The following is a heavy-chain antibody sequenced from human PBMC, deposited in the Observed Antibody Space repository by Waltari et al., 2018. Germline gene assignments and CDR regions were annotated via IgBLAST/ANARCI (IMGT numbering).Heavy chain of an antibody. V-gene: IGHV1-69*12. CDR1: GGTFSSSA. J-gene: IGHJ4*02. CDR3: ARVDDSSGYPTPALRY. Sequence: QVQLVQSGAEVKKPGSSVKVSCRASGGTFSSSAISWVRQAPVQGLEWMGGIIPIFGTANYAQKFQGRVTITADESTSTAYMELSSLRSEDTAVYYCARVDDSSGYPTPALRYWGQGTLVTVSS. D-gene: IGHD3-22*01. CDR2: IIPIFGTA.